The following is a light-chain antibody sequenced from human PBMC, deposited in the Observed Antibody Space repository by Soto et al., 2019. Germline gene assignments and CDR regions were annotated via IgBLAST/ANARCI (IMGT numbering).Light chain of an antibody. CDR1: QSILYSSNNKNY. CDR2: WAS. V-gene: IGKV4-1*01. CDR3: QEYYDTIT. Sequence: DIVMTQSPDSLAVSLGERATINCKSSQSILYSSNNKNYLAWYQQKPGQPPKLLIYWASTRESGVPGRFSGSGSGTDFTLTISSLQAEDVAVYYCQEYYDTITFGQGTRLEIK. J-gene: IGKJ5*01.